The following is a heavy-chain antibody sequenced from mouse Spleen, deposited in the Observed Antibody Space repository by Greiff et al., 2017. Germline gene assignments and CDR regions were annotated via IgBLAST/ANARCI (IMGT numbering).Heavy chain of an antibody. V-gene: IGHV5-6*01. J-gene: IGHJ2*01. CDR3: ARHSSQLKEYYFDY. CDR2: ISSGGSYT. Sequence: EVMLVESGGDLVKPGGSLKLSCAASGFTFSSYGMSWVRQTPDKRLEWVATISSGGSYTYYPDSVKGRFTISRDNAKNTLYLQMSSLKSEDTAMYYCARHSSQLKEYYFDYWGQGTTLTVSS. D-gene: IGHD2-12*01. CDR1: GFTFSSYG.